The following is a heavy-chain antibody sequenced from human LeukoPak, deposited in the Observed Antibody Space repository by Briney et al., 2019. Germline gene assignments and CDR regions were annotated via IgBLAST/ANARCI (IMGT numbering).Heavy chain of an antibody. CDR1: GYTFTGYY. CDR2: INPNSGGT. D-gene: IGHD6-19*01. V-gene: IGHV1-2*02. J-gene: IGHJ4*02. CDR3: ARIEHSSGWYRYYDY. Sequence: ASVKVSCKASGYTFTGYYMHWVQQAPGQGLEWMGWINPNSGGTNYAQKFQGRVTMTRDTSISTAYMELSRLRSDDTAVYYCARIEHSSGWYRYYDYWGQGTLVTVSS.